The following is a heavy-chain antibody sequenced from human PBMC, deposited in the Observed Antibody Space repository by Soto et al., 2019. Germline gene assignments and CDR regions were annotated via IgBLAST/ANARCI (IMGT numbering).Heavy chain of an antibody. CDR3: ARDWGITMVQGVPKNSYPNYYGVDV. J-gene: IGHJ6*02. CDR2: VITSLHAA. D-gene: IGHD3-10*01. CDR1: GGSLSYYC. Sequence: SVKVSCKVSGGSLSYYCLSWVRQAPGQGLEWVGSVITSLHAANYAHKFQGRVTMTRDTSTSTVYMELSSLRSEDTAVYFCARDWGITMVQGVPKNSYPNYYGVDVWGQGTTVNVSS. V-gene: IGHV1-69*05.